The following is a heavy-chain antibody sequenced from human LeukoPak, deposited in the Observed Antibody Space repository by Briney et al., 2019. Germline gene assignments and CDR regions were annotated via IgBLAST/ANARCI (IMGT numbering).Heavy chain of an antibody. CDR2: ISWNSGSI. Sequence: GGSLRLSCAASGFTFDDYAMHWVRQAPGKGLEWVPGISWNSGSIGYADSVKGRFTISRDNAKNSLYLQMNSLRAEDTAVYYCARDARFLEWLRAFDIWGQGTMVTVSS. D-gene: IGHD3-3*01. V-gene: IGHV3-9*01. J-gene: IGHJ3*02. CDR1: GFTFDDYA. CDR3: ARDARFLEWLRAFDI.